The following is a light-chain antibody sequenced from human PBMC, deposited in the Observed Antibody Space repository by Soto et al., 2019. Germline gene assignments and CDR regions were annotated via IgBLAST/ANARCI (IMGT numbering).Light chain of an antibody. CDR2: LNSDGSH. Sequence: QLVLTQSPSASASLGASVKLTCTLSSGHSSYAIAWHQQQPEKGPRYLMKLNSDGSHSKGDGIPDRFSGSSSGAERYLTISCLQSEDEADYYCQTWGTGILVFGTGTKLTVL. V-gene: IGLV4-69*01. CDR1: SGHSSYA. J-gene: IGLJ1*01. CDR3: QTWGTGILV.